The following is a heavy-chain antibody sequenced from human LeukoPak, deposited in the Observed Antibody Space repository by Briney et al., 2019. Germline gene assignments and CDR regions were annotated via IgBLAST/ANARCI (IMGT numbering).Heavy chain of an antibody. D-gene: IGHD2-15*01. CDR3: IRLIGPLDDY. Sequence: GGSLRLSCAASGFTFSDYYMSWIRQAPGKGPEWVANIKQDGNAKYYVDSVKGRFIISRDNANNSLYLQMNSLRAEDTAVYYCIRLIGPLDDYWGQGTLVTVSS. CDR1: GFTFSDYY. J-gene: IGHJ4*02. CDR2: IKQDGNAK. V-gene: IGHV3-7*03.